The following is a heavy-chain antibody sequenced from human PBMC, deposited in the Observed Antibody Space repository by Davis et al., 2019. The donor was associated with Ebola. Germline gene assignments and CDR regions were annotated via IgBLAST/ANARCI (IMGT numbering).Heavy chain of an antibody. CDR2: TSSSGSYI. D-gene: IGHD6-13*01. CDR1: GFTFSTYS. Sequence: GESLKISCAASGFTFSTYSMNWVRQAPGKGLEWVSSTSSSGSYIYYADSVKGRFTISRDNAKNSLYLQMNSLRAEDTAVYYCARDENGGYSSSTDYWGQGTLVTVSS. J-gene: IGHJ4*02. V-gene: IGHV3-21*01. CDR3: ARDENGGYSSSTDY.